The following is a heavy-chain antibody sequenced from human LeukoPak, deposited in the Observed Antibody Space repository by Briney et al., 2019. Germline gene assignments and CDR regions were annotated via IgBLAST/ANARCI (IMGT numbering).Heavy chain of an antibody. Sequence: GGSLRLSCAASGFSFSNYAMNWVRQAPGKGLEWVSSIDGSSSHIYYADSVKGRFTISRDNTKSSLYLQMNSLRAEDMAVYYCARGYCGGDCYGDWGQGTLVTVSS. CDR2: IDGSSSHI. CDR3: ARGYCGGDCYGD. V-gene: IGHV3-21*01. D-gene: IGHD2-21*02. CDR1: GFSFSNYA. J-gene: IGHJ1*01.